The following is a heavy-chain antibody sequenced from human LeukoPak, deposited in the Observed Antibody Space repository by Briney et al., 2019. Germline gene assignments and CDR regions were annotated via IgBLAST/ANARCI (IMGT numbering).Heavy chain of an antibody. CDR2: ISYDGSNK. Sequence: GGSLRLSCAASGFTFSSYAMHWVRQAPGKGLEWVAVISYDGSNKYYADSVKGRFTISRDNSKNTLYLQTNSLRAEDTAVYYCARERGYSPTFDYCGQGTLVTVSS. D-gene: IGHD2/OR15-2a*01. J-gene: IGHJ4*02. CDR3: ARERGYSPTFDY. CDR1: GFTFSSYA. V-gene: IGHV3-30-3*01.